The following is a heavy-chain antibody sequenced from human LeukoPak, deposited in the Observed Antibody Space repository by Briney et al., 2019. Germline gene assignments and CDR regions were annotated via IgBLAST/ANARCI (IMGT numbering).Heavy chain of an antibody. D-gene: IGHD4-17*01. CDR2: ISGDGGTT. CDR3: AKDIGDYGSLYYFDY. Sequence: GGSLRLSCVASGFTFSNHWMHWVRQAPGKGLEWVSLISGDGGTTNYADSVKGRFTISRDNSKNSLYLQVNSLRTEDSALYYCAKDIGDYGSLYYFDYWGQGTLVTVSS. V-gene: IGHV3-43*02. J-gene: IGHJ4*02. CDR1: GFTFSNHW.